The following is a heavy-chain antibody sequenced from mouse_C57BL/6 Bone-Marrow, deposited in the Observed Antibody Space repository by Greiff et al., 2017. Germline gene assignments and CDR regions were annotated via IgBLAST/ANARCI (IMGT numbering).Heavy chain of an antibody. CDR1: GYTFTSYW. D-gene: IGHD1-1*01. J-gene: IGHJ4*01. CDR2: IDPSDSYT. Sequence: QVQLQQPGAELVMPGASVKLSCKASGYTFTSYWMHWVKQRPGQGLEWIGEIDPSDSYTNYNQKFKGKSTFTADKSSSTDHMQLSSLTSEDSAVYYCAREGGSPCAMDYWGQGTSVTVSS. CDR3: AREGGSPCAMDY. V-gene: IGHV1-69*01.